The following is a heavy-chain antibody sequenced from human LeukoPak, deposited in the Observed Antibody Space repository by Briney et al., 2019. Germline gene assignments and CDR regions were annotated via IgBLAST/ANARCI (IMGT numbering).Heavy chain of an antibody. CDR3: VRDYFCSGGTCDDCFDP. CDR2: ISTYDHDT. Sequence: ASVKVSCKASGYTFTNYGISWARQAPGQGREWMAWISTYDHDTNYAQKFRGRVTITTDTSTSTSYMELRSLGSDDTAVYYCVRDYFCSGGTCDDCFDPWGQGTLVTVSS. V-gene: IGHV1-18*01. D-gene: IGHD2-15*01. J-gene: IGHJ5*02. CDR1: GYTFTNYG.